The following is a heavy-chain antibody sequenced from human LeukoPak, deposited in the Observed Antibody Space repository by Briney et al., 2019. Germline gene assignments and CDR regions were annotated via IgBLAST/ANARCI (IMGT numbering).Heavy chain of an antibody. V-gene: IGHV4-59*10. CDR3: AGGSGWYLWFDP. D-gene: IGHD6-19*01. CDR2: IYTSAST. CDR1: GGSFSGYY. J-gene: IGHJ5*02. Sequence: SETLSLTCAVYGGSFSGYYWSWIRQPAGKGLEWIGRIYTSASTNYNPSLKSRVTMSVDTSKNQFSLKLSSVTAADTAVYYCAGGSGWYLWFDPWGQGTLVTVSS.